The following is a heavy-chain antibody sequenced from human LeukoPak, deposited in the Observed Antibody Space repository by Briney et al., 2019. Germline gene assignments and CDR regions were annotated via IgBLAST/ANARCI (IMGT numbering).Heavy chain of an antibody. D-gene: IGHD2-8*01. J-gene: IGHJ6*03. CDR1: GFTFSGSA. V-gene: IGHV3-73*01. Sequence: SGGSLRLSCAASGFTFSGSAMHWVRQASGKGLEWVGRIRSRANSYATAYAASVKGRFTISRDDSKNTAYLQMNSLKTEDTAVYYCTRDLGYCTNGVCSQPGVYYYYMDVWGKGTPVTVSS. CDR2: IRSRANSYAT. CDR3: TRDLGYCTNGVCSQPGVYYYYMDV.